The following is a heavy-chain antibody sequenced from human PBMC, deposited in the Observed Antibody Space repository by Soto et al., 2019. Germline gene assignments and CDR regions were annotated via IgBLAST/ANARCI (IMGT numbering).Heavy chain of an antibody. V-gene: IGHV1-69*06. CDR1: GGTFSNYV. Sequence: SVKVSCKASGGTFSNYVVNWVRQAPGQGLEWMGRIIPISGAANYAQKFQGRVTITADKSTSTSYMELSSLRSEDTAVYYCARDMTRTVVPYFDFWGQGTLVTAPQ. D-gene: IGHD1-7*01. CDR3: ARDMTRTVVPYFDF. CDR2: IIPISGAA. J-gene: IGHJ4*02.